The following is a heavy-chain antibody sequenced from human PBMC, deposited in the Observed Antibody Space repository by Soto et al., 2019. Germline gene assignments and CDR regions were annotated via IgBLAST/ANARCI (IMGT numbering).Heavy chain of an antibody. CDR2: ILHRGTA. V-gene: IGHV4-31*03. CDR3: ARDAVQGVAAGGRFDY. J-gene: IGHJ4*02. CDR1: GDSISSGDYF. D-gene: IGHD6-13*01. Sequence: QVQLQESGPGLVRPSQTLSLTCNVSGDSISSGDYFWSWIRQTPGKGLEWIGCILHRGTAFSNPSLTGRVTISVDTYTNQFALEVSSVTAADTAVYFCARDAVQGVAAGGRFDYWGQGALVTVSS.